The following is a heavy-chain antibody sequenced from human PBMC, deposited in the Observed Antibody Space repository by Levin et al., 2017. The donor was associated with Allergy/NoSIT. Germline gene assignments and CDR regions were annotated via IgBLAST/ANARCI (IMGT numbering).Heavy chain of an antibody. J-gene: IGHJ4*02. CDR1: GFTFSSYD. CDR3: ARGGDRAVAGTGVDY. D-gene: IGHD6-19*01. Sequence: ETLSLTCAASGFTFSSYDMHWVRQATGKGLEWVSAIGTAGDTYYPGSVKGRFTISRENAKNSLYLQMNSLRAGDTAVYYCARGGDRAVAGTGVDYWGQGTLVTVSS. CDR2: IGTAGDT. V-gene: IGHV3-13*01.